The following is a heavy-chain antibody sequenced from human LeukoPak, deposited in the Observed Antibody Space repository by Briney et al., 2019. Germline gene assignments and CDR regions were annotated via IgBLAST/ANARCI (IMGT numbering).Heavy chain of an antibody. J-gene: IGHJ4*02. Sequence: ASVKVSCKASGYTFSSYGISWVRQAPGQGLEWMGWISAYNGNTNYAQNLQGRVIMTTDTSTSTAYMELRSLRSDDTAVYYCARDLKRGYSSGRYSWGTGSSNDYWGQGTLVTVSS. D-gene: IGHD6-19*01. V-gene: IGHV1-18*01. CDR1: GYTFSSYG. CDR2: ISAYNGNT. CDR3: ARDLKRGYSSGRYSWGTGSSNDY.